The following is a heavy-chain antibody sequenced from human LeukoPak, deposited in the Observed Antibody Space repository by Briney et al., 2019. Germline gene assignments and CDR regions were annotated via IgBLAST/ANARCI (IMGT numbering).Heavy chain of an antibody. J-gene: IGHJ4*02. D-gene: IGHD3-22*01. CDR1: GFTFSSYA. V-gene: IGHV3-30*04. CDR3: AREYDSSGYYYGSFDY. Sequence: SGGSLRLSCAASGFTFSSYAMHWVRQAPGKGLEWVAVISYDGSNKYYADSVKGRFTISRDNSKNTLYLQMNSLRAEDTAVYYCAREYDSSGYYYGSFDYWGQGTLVTVSS. CDR2: ISYDGSNK.